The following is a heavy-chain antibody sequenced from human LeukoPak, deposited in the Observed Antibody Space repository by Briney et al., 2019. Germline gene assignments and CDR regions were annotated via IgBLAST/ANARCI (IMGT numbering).Heavy chain of an antibody. CDR1: GFTFSSYG. Sequence: PGGSLRLSCAASGFTFSSYGMHWVRQAPGKGLEWVAVISYDGSNKYYADSVKGRFTISRDNSKNTLYLQMNSLRAEDTAVYYCAKPYSSGWGYYYGMDVWAKGPRSPSP. J-gene: IGHJ6*02. CDR2: ISYDGSNK. D-gene: IGHD6-19*01. V-gene: IGHV3-30*18. CDR3: AKPYSSGWGYYYGMDV.